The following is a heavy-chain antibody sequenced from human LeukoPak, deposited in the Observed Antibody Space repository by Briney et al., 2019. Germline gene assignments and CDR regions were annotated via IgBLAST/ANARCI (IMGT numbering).Heavy chain of an antibody. CDR1: GFTFSGSA. Sequence: GGSLRLSCAASGFTFSGSAMHWVRQASGKGLEWVGRIRSKVYSYATAYAASVKGRFTISRDDSKNTAYLQMNSLKTEDTAMYYCTTLGDYGGNSYWGQGTLVTVPS. CDR2: IRSKVYSYAT. J-gene: IGHJ4*02. CDR3: TTLGDYGGNSY. D-gene: IGHD4-23*01. V-gene: IGHV3-73*01.